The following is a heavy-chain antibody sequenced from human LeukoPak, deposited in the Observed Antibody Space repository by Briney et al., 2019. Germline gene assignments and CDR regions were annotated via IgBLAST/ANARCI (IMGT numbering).Heavy chain of an antibody. D-gene: IGHD1-26*01. Sequence: SGGSLRLSCAASGFTFSNYAMSWVRQAPGKGREWVSTIRGGGTPTYSADSVKGRFTISSDNSKNPLYLKMNSLRAEDTAVYYCARDPGGPRPYSGSYSVTFDIWGQGTMVTVSS. V-gene: IGHV3-23*01. CDR1: GFTFSNYA. J-gene: IGHJ3*02. CDR3: ARDPGGPRPYSGSYSVTFDI. CDR2: IRGGGTPT.